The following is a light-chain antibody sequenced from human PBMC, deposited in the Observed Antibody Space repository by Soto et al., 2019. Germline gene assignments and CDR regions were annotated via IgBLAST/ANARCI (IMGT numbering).Light chain of an antibody. J-gene: IGKJ1*01. Sequence: EIVLTQSPATLSFSPGERATLSCRASQSVSSYLAWYQQKPGQAPRLLIYDASNRATGIPARFSGSGSGTDFTLTISSLEPEDFAVYYCQQYGSSPLWTFGQGTNVDIK. V-gene: IGKV3-11*01. CDR2: DAS. CDR1: QSVSSY. CDR3: QQYGSSPLWT.